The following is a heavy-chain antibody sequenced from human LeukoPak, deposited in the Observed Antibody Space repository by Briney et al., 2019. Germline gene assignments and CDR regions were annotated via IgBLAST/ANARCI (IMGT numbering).Heavy chain of an antibody. CDR3: ARDILATSIAAPYY. CDR1: GGSISSSTYY. V-gene: IGHV4-39*07. CDR2: IFYSGRT. Sequence: PSEILSLTCTVSGGSISSSTYYWGWIRQPPGKGLEWIGSIFYSGRTYYNPSLKSRVTMSVDTSKNQFSLRLSPVNAADTAVYYCARDILATSIAAPYYWGQGTLVTVSS. D-gene: IGHD6-13*01. J-gene: IGHJ4*02.